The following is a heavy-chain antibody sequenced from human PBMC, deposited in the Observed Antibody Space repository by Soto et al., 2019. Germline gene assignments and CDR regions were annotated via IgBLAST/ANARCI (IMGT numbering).Heavy chain of an antibody. J-gene: IGHJ4*02. CDR3: AKRGDDYGDYVDH. V-gene: IGHV3-30*18. D-gene: IGHD4-17*01. Sequence: QVQLVESGGGVVQPGRSLRLSCTASGFTFDRYGIFWFRQAPGKGLEWVAVISFDGRNRYFPDSVKGRFTISRDNSKNTVHLEMNSLRREDTAIYYCAKRGDDYGDYVDHWDQGTLVTVSS. CDR2: ISFDGRNR. CDR1: GFTFDRYG.